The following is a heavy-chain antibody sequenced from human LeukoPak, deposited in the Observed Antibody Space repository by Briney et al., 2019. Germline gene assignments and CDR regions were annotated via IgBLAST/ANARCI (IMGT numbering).Heavy chain of an antibody. CDR1: GFTFSSYA. D-gene: IGHD6-19*01. V-gene: IGHV3-30*04. J-gene: IGHJ3*02. CDR2: ISYDGSNK. Sequence: GRSLRLSCAASGFTFSSYATHGVRQAPGKGLEGVAVISYDGSNKYYADSVKGRFTISRDNSKNPLYLQMNSVKAEDTAVYYCARDTQWLVSGSAFDIWGQGTMVTVSS. CDR3: ARDTQWLVSGSAFDI.